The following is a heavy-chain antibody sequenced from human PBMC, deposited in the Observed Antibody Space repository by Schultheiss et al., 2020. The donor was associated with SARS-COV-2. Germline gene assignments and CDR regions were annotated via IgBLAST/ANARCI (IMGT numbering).Heavy chain of an antibody. CDR3: AKGYDFWSGYPDY. D-gene: IGHD3-3*01. Sequence: GGSLRLSCAASGFTVSSNYMSWVRQAPGKGLEWVSVIYSGGSTYYADSVKGRFTISRHNSKNTLYLQMNSLRAEDTAVYYCAKGYDFWSGYPDYWGQGTLVTVSS. V-gene: IGHV3-53*04. CDR2: IYSGGST. J-gene: IGHJ4*02. CDR1: GFTVSSNY.